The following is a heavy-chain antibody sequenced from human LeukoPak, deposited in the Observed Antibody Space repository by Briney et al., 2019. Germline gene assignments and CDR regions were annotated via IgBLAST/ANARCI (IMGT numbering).Heavy chain of an antibody. V-gene: IGHV4-4*07. J-gene: IGHJ4*02. CDR1: GGSISSYY. CDR3: ARGPNPMYSSRWYFDY. D-gene: IGHD6-13*01. Sequence: PSETLSLTCTVSGGSISSYYWSWIRQPPGKGLEWIGRIYTSGSTNYNPSLKSRVTMSVDTSKNQFSLKLSSVTAADTAVYYCARGPNPMYSSRWYFDYWGQGTLVTVSS. CDR2: IYTSGST.